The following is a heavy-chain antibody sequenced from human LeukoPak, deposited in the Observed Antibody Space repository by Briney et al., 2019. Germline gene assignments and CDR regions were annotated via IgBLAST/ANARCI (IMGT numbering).Heavy chain of an antibody. CDR3: ARAAVGASRGYYFDY. D-gene: IGHD1-26*01. CDR1: GGSVSSYY. J-gene: IGHJ4*02. CDR2: IYYSGST. Sequence: SETLSLTCTVSGGSVSSYYWSWIRQAPGKGLEWIGYIYYSGSTNYNPSLKSRVTISVDTSKNQFSLKLSSVTAADTAVYYCARAAVGASRGYYFDYWGQGTLVTVSS. V-gene: IGHV4-59*02.